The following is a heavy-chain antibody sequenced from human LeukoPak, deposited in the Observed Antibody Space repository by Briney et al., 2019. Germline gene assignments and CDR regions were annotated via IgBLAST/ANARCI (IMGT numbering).Heavy chain of an antibody. J-gene: IGHJ4*02. CDR1: GVTFSNSW. CDR2: IKDDGTTT. CDR3: GGVFDF. V-gene: IGHV3-74*01. D-gene: IGHD2-8*01. Sequence: PGGSLRLSCAASGVTFSNSWTHWVRQAPGKGLMWVSGIKDDGTTTFYADSVKGRFSISIDSAKNTLYLQMNSLTVDDSGVYYCGGVFDFWGQGALVTVSS.